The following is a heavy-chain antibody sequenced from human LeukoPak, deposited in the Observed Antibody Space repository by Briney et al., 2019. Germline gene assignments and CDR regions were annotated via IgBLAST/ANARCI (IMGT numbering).Heavy chain of an antibody. D-gene: IGHD6-25*01. V-gene: IGHV3-23*01. CDR3: AKGGGYSSVGY. CDR1: GFTFSTYS. CDR2: ISGTGSST. Sequence: GGSLRLSCAASGFTFSTYSMNWVRQAPGKGLEWVSTISGTGSSTYYADSVKGRFTISRDNSKNTLYLQMNSLRAEDTAVYYCAKGGGYSSVGYWGQGILVTVSS. J-gene: IGHJ4*02.